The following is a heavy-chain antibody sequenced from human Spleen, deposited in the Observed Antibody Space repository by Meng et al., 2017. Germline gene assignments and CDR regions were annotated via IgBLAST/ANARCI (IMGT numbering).Heavy chain of an antibody. D-gene: IGHD6-19*01. J-gene: IGHJ4*02. CDR1: GFTFSNYW. CDR3: ARASGWYAPFDY. V-gene: IGHV3-74*01. Sequence: VEVVESGGGLVQPGGSLGLSCTASGFTFSNYWMHWVRQVPGKGLLWVSRINSDGSSTTYAESVKGRFTFSRDNAKNTLYLQMNSLRAEDTAVYYCARASGWYAPFDYWGQGTLVTVSS. CDR2: INSDGSST.